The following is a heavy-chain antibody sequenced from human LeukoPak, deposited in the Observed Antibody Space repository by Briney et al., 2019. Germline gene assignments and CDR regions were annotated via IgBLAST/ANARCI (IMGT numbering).Heavy chain of an antibody. Sequence: SETLSLTCTVSGGSISSYYWSWIRQPPGKGLEWIGYIYYSGSTNYNPSLKSRVTISVDTSKNQFSLKLSSVTAADTAVYYCARGYGDYGSYYYYGMDVWGQRTMVTVSS. D-gene: IGHD4-17*01. V-gene: IGHV4-59*01. J-gene: IGHJ6*02. CDR2: IYYSGST. CDR1: GGSISSYY. CDR3: ARGYGDYGSYYYYGMDV.